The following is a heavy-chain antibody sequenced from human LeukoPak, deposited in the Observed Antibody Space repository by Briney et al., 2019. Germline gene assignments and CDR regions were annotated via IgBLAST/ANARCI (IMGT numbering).Heavy chain of an antibody. V-gene: IGHV3-30*02. CDR1: GFTFSSYG. CDR2: IRYDGSNK. Sequence: GGSLRLSCAASGFTFSSYGMHWVRQAPGKGLEWVAFIRYDGSNKYYADSVKGRFTISRDNSKNTLYLQMNSLRAEDTAVYYCVNLPDHAYCFDYWGQGTLVTVSS. J-gene: IGHJ4*02. CDR3: VNLPDHAYCFDY.